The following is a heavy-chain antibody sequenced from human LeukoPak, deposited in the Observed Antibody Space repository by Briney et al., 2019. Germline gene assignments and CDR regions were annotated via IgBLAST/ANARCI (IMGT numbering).Heavy chain of an antibody. CDR2: INPSGGST. D-gene: IGHD2-2*01. CDR3: ARGYCSSTSCHQLYYFDY. Sequence: ASVKVSCKASGYTFTSYYMHWVRQAPGQGLEWMGIINPSGGSTSYAQKFQGRVTMTRDTSTSTVYMELSSLRSEDTVVYYCARGYCSSTSCHQLYYFDYWGQGTLFTVSS. J-gene: IGHJ4*02. V-gene: IGHV1-46*01. CDR1: GYTFTSYY.